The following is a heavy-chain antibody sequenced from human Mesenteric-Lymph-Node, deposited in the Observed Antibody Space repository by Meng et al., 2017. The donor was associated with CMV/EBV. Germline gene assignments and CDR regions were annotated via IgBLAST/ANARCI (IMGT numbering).Heavy chain of an antibody. CDR2: INPNSGGT. CDR3: ARTEVVPPAIGYFVY. CDR1: GYTFTGYY. V-gene: IGHV1-2*02. J-gene: IGHJ4*02. Sequence: ASVKVSCKASGYTFTGYYMHWVRQAPGQGLEWMGWINPNSGGTNYAQKFQGRVTMTRDTSITTAYVELSSLRSDDTAVYYCARTEVVPPAIGYFVYWGQGTLVTVSS. D-gene: IGHD3-9*01.